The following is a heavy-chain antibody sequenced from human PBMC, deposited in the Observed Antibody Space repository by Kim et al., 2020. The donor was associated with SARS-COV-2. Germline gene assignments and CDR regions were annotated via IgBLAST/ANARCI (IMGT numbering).Heavy chain of an antibody. CDR1: GFTFSSYW. CDR3: ARDRYLGIAATCMDV. J-gene: IGHJ6*02. CDR2: IKQDGSEK. V-gene: IGHV3-7*03. D-gene: IGHD6-13*01. Sequence: GGSLRLSCAASGFTFSSYWMSWVRQAPGKGLEWVANIKQDGSEKYYVDSVKGRFTISRDNAKNSLYLQMNSLRAEDTALYYCARDRYLGIAATCMDVWGQGTTVTVSS.